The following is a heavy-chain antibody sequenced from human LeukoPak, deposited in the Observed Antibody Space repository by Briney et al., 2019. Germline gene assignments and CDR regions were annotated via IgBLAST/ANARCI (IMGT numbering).Heavy chain of an antibody. D-gene: IGHD3-22*01. CDR1: GFTFSSYA. CDR3: AKDLPFYYYDSSGYYHSGFDI. J-gene: IGHJ3*02. V-gene: IGHV3-23*01. Sequence: PGGSLRLSCAASGFTFSSYAMSWVRQAPGKGLEWVSAIIGSGGSTYYADSVKGRFTISRDNSKNTLYLQMNSLRAEDTAVYYCAKDLPFYYYDSSGYYHSGFDIWGQGTMVTVSS. CDR2: IIGSGGST.